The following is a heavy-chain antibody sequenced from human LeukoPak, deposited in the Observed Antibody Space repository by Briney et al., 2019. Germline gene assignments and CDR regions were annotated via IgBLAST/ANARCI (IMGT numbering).Heavy chain of an antibody. CDR3: ARDLGHTGYDLYDY. CDR2: MKQDGSEK. V-gene: IGHV3-7*01. J-gene: IGHJ4*02. Sequence: GGSLRLSCAVSGINFRGYWMAWVRQAPGKELEWVANMKQDGSEKYYVDSVKGRFTISRDNAKNSLYLEMNSLRVEDTAVYYCARDLGHTGYDLYDYWGQGTLVTLSS. D-gene: IGHD5-12*01. CDR1: GINFRGYW.